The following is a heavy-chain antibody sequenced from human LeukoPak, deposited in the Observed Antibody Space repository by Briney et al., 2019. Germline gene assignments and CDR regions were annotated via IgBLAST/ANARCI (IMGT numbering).Heavy chain of an antibody. CDR3: ARVGQWEPRI. Sequence: GGSLRLSCAASGFTFSSYAMSWVRQAPGKGLKWVSTINDNGAGTYYADSVKGRSTISRDNSYNTVSLQMSSLRAEDTAVYYCARVGQWEPRIWGQGTMVTVSS. D-gene: IGHD1-26*01. J-gene: IGHJ3*02. CDR2: INDNGAGT. CDR1: GFTFSSYA. V-gene: IGHV3-23*01.